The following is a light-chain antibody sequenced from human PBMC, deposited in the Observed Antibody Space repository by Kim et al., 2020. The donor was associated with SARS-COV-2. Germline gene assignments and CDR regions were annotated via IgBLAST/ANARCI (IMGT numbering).Light chain of an antibody. CDR2: EVT. CDR1: SSDVGGYNY. J-gene: IGLJ3*02. Sequence: GQSVTISCTGTSSDVGGYNYVSWYQPHPGNAPKLILYEVTKRPSGVPDRFSGSKSGNTASLTVSGLQAEDEADYYCSSYAGSNNWVFGGGTQLTVL. V-gene: IGLV2-8*01. CDR3: SSYAGSNNWV.